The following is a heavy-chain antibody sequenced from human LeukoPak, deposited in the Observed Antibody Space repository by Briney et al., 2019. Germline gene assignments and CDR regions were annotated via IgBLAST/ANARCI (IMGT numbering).Heavy chain of an antibody. Sequence: GGSLRLSCAAFGLTVSSNYMSWIRQAPGKGLEWVSYISSSGSTIYYADSVKGRFTISRDNAKNSLYLQMNSLRAEDTAVYYRARVSVWFGERGWFDPWGQGTLVTVSS. J-gene: IGHJ5*02. V-gene: IGHV3-11*01. CDR2: ISSSGSTI. CDR3: ARVSVWFGERGWFDP. CDR1: GLTVSSNY. D-gene: IGHD3-10*01.